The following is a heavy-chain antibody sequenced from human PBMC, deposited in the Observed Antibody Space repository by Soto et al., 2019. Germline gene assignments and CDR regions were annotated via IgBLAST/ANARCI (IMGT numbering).Heavy chain of an antibody. CDR1: GFTFSSYS. V-gene: IGHV3-21*01. CDR3: AIHHKRHWLVHSVEYCDCMDV. D-gene: IGHD6-19*01. Sequence: SLRLSCAASGFTFSSYSMNWVRQVPGKGLEWVSSISSSSSYIYYADSVKGRFTISRDNAKNSLYLQMNSLRAEDTAVYFCAIHHKRHWLVHSVEYCDCMDVWRPGTTVAVSS. J-gene: IGHJ6*02. CDR2: ISSSSSYI.